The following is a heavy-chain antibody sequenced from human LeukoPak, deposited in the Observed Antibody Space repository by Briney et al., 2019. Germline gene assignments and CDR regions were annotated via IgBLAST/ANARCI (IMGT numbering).Heavy chain of an antibody. CDR1: GYTFTSYD. CDR3: ARAPPTNWFDP. Sequence: ASVKVSCKASGYTFTSYDITWGRQATGQGLEWMGWMKPDSGNTGYAQKFHGRVTITRNTSISTAYMELSSLRSEDTAVYYCARAPPTNWFDPWGQGNLVTVSS. V-gene: IGHV1-8*01. CDR2: MKPDSGNT. J-gene: IGHJ5*02.